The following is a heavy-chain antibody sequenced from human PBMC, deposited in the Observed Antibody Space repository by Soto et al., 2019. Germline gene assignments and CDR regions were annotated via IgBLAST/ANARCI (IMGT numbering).Heavy chain of an antibody. Sequence: LRLSCSGSGFTVSRYAIYWVRQAPGKWLNYVSAINYSGNRTYYADSVKGRFTISRDNSRNVVHLQMSSLTADDTAMYYCLRATYYYASGTYYKTLDYWGQGTLVTVSS. V-gene: IGHV3-64D*06. CDR1: GFTVSRYA. CDR2: INYSGNRT. CDR3: LRATYYYASGTYYKTLDY. D-gene: IGHD3-10*01. J-gene: IGHJ4*02.